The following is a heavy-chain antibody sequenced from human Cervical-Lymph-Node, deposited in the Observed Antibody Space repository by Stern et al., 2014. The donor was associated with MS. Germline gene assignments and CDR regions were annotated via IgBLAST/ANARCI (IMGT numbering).Heavy chain of an antibody. J-gene: IGHJ4*02. Sequence: DQLVQSGPEVKRPGESLKISCQASGYTFTSYWLGWVRQMPGKGLEWIAIIFPGGSDIRYTPSFQGQATISADKSSSTAYLQWNNLKASDTAIYYCERQRYFDYWGQGTLVTVSS. V-gene: IGHV5-51*01. CDR3: ERQRYFDY. CDR2: IFPGGSDI. CDR1: GYTFTSYW.